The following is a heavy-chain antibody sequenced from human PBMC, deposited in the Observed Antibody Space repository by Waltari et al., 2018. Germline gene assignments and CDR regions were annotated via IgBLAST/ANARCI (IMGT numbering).Heavy chain of an antibody. V-gene: IGHV3-7*01. CDR1: GFTFSSYW. Sequence: EVQLVESGGGLVQPGGSLRLSCAASGFTFSSYWMSWVRQAPGKGLEWVANIKQDGREKDYVDSVKGRFTISRDNAKNSLYLQMNSLRAEDTAVYYCARVAGARLPYYFDYWGQGTLVTVSS. CDR2: IKQDGREK. D-gene: IGHD1-26*01. J-gene: IGHJ4*02. CDR3: ARVAGARLPYYFDY.